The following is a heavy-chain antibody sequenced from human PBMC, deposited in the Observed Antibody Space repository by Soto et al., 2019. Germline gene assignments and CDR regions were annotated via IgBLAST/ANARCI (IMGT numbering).Heavy chain of an antibody. CDR2: ISSSSSYT. J-gene: IGHJ4*02. CDR1: GFTFSDYY. V-gene: IGHV3-11*05. Sequence: QVQLVESGGGLVKPGGSLRLSCAASGFTFSDYYMSWIRQAPGKGLEWVSYISSSSSYTNYADSVKGRFTISRDNAKNSLYLQMNSLRAEDTAVYYCARRAVAGNFDYWGQGTLVTVSS. D-gene: IGHD6-19*01. CDR3: ARRAVAGNFDY.